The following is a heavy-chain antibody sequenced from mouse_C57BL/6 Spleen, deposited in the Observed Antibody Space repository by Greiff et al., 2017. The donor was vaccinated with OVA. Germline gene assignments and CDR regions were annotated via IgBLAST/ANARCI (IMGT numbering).Heavy chain of an antibody. D-gene: IGHD2-4*01. Sequence: VQLQQPGTELVKPGASVKLSCKASGYTFTSYWMHWVKQRPGQGLEWIGNINPSNGGTNYNEKFKSKATLIVDKSSSTAYMQLSSLTSEDSAVYYCARGVYDYDGFAYWGQGTLVTVSA. CDR2: INPSNGGT. J-gene: IGHJ3*01. CDR1: GYTFTSYW. CDR3: ARGVYDYDGFAY. V-gene: IGHV1-53*01.